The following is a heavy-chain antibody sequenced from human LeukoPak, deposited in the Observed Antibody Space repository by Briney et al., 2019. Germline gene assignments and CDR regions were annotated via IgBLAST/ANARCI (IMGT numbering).Heavy chain of an antibody. V-gene: IGHV3-53*01. CDR2: IYSGGST. Sequence: GGSLTLSCAVSGFTVSSNYMSWLGQAPGKEVEGVSVIYSGGSTYYPDSVKGRFTISRNNSKNTLYLQMNSLRAEDTAVYYCASGSGSYRTPYYYIDVWGTGTTVTVSS. D-gene: IGHD3-10*01. CDR3: ASGSGSYRTPYYYIDV. CDR1: GFTVSSNY. J-gene: IGHJ6*03.